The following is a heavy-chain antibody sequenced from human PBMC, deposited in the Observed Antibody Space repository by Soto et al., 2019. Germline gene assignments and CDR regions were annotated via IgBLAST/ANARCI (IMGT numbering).Heavy chain of an antibody. D-gene: IGHD3-3*01. J-gene: IGHJ3*02. CDR2: ISGSGGST. CDR3: AKNHEYDFWSGYLGGIDI. Sequence: EVQLLESGGGLVQPGWSLRLSCAASGFTFSSYAMSWVRQAPGKGLEWVSAISGSGGSTYYADSVKGRFTISRDNSKNTLYLQMNSLRAEDTAVYYCAKNHEYDFWSGYLGGIDIWGQGTMVTVSS. CDR1: GFTFSSYA. V-gene: IGHV3-23*01.